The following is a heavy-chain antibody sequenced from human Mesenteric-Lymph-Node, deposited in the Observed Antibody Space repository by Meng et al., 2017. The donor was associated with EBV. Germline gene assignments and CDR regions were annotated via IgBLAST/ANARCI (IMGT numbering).Heavy chain of an antibody. D-gene: IGHD2-15*01. CDR3: ARGDIVVVVAAQNWFDP. V-gene: IGHV1-8*01. Sequence: QVQLVQSGAEVKKPGGLVKVSCKASGYTFSSFEITWVRQAPGQGLEWMGWMNPVSGNTGYAQKFQGRLTMTRDTSTSTAYMELSSLRSEDTAVYYCARGDIVVVVAAQNWFDPWGQGTLVTVSS. CDR1: GYTFSSFE. CDR2: MNPVSGNT. J-gene: IGHJ5*02.